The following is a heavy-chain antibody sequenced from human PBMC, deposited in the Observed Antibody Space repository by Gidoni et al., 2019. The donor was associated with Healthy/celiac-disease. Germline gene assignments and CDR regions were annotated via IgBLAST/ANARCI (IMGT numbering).Heavy chain of an antibody. CDR3: ARDSPKAVAGPYFQH. J-gene: IGHJ1*01. V-gene: IGHV3-30-3*01. CDR1: GFTFSSYA. CDR2: ISYDGSNK. Sequence: QVQLVESGGGVVQPGRSLRLSCAASGFTFSSYAMHWVRQAPGKGLEWVAVISYDGSNKYYADSVKGRFTISRDNSKNTLYLQMNSLRAEDTAVYYCARDSPKAVAGPYFQHWGQGTLVTVSS. D-gene: IGHD6-19*01.